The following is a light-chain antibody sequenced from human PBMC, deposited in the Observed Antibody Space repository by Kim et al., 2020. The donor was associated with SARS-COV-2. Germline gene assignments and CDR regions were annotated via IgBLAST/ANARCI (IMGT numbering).Light chain of an antibody. CDR2: KTS. CDR1: QSVSEW. J-gene: IGKJ1*01. CDR3: LQYKTYWT. V-gene: IGKV1-5*03. Sequence: AAPVGDGVTFTCRASQSVSEWVAWYKQTPGKAPKLLIHKTSSLETGVPARFSGSGSGTEFSLNINSLQPDDFATYFCLQYKTYWTFGQGTKVDIK.